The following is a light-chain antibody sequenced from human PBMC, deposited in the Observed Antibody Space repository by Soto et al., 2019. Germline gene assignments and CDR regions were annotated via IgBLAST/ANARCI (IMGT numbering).Light chain of an antibody. Sequence: QSVLTQPRSASGTPRQRVTISCSGSSSNIGSNTVNWYQQLPGTAPKLLIYSNNQRPSGVPDRFSGSRSGTSASLAISGLQSEDEADYYCAAWDDSLNVVVFGGGTKFTVL. J-gene: IGLJ2*01. CDR2: SNN. CDR3: AAWDDSLNVVV. V-gene: IGLV1-44*01. CDR1: SSNIGSNT.